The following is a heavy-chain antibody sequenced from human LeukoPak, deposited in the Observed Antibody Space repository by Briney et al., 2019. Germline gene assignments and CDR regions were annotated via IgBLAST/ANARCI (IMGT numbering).Heavy chain of an antibody. Sequence: GGSLRLSCAASGFTFSSYSMNWVRQAPGKGLEWVSSISSSSSYIYYADSVKGRFTISRDNAKNSLYLQMNSLRAEDTAVYYCARVRGYRHNNFDYWGQGTLVTVSS. CDR1: GFTFSSYS. J-gene: IGHJ4*02. CDR3: ARVRGYRHNNFDY. D-gene: IGHD5-18*01. V-gene: IGHV3-21*01. CDR2: ISSSSSYI.